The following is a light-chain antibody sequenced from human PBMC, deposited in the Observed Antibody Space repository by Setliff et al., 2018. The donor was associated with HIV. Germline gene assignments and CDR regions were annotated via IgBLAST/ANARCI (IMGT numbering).Light chain of an antibody. Sequence: QSVLTQPASVSGSPGQSITISCTGSRSDVGNTLSVSWYQQNVGEVPKLLIYEVDRRPSGISHRFSGSKSANTASLTISGLQVEDEADYYCCSYTTSSTVLFGGVTKVTVL. CDR1: RSDVGNTLS. J-gene: IGLJ3*02. V-gene: IGLV2-14*03. CDR2: EVD. CDR3: CSYTTSSTVL.